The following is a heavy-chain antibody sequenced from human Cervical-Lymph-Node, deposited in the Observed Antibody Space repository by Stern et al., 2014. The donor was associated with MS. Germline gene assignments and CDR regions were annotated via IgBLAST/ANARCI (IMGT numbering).Heavy chain of an antibody. V-gene: IGHV3-21*01. CDR3: ARGGDYDGDSAH. D-gene: IGHD3-10*01. J-gene: IGHJ4*02. CDR1: GFSLSDYG. CDR2: ISATSSYI. Sequence: EMQLVESGGGLVKPGGSLRLSCAASGFSLSDYGMKRVRQAPGKGLEWVSSISATSSYIYYADAVRGRFTISRDNAKNSVYLQMNSLRAEDTAMYYCARGGDYDGDSAHWGQGAPVTVSS.